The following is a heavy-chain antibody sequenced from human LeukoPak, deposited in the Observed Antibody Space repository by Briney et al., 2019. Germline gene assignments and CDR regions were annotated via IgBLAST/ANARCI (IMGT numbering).Heavy chain of an antibody. CDR3: ARGAAAGRRAFDI. CDR1: GFTFSSYW. J-gene: IGHJ3*02. D-gene: IGHD6-13*01. CDR2: IKQEGSEK. V-gene: IGHV3-7*01. Sequence: GGSLRLSCAASGFTFSSYWMSWVRQAPGKGLEGVANIKQEGSEKYYVDSVKGRFTISRDNAKKSLYLQMNSLRVEDTAVYYCARGAAAGRRAFDIWGQGTMVTVSS.